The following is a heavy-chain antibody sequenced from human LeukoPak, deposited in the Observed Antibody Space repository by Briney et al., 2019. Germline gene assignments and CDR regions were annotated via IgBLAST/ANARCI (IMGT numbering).Heavy chain of an antibody. V-gene: IGHV3-53*01. D-gene: IGHD3-9*01. Sequence: GGSLRLSCAASGFTVSSNYMSWVRQAPGKGLEWVSIIYGGGTTYYADSVKGRFTFSRDNSKNTLYLHMNSLRAEDTAVYYCARVSAPYPGNSYPGVFDYWGQGTLVTVSS. J-gene: IGHJ4*02. CDR1: GFTVSSNY. CDR2: IYGGGTT. CDR3: ARVSAPYPGNSYPGVFDY.